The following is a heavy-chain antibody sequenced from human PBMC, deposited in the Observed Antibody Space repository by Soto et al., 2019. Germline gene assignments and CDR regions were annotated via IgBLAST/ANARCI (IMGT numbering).Heavy chain of an antibody. V-gene: IGHV5-10-1*01. Sequence: GESLKISCKGSGYSFTRYWISWVRQMPGKGLEWMGRIDPSDSYTKYSPSFEGHVAISADKSISTAYLEWSSLKASDTAMYYRARRQVAGTLDYYYGMDVWGQGTTVTVSS. CDR3: ARRQVAGTLDYYYGMDV. D-gene: IGHD6-19*01. CDR1: GYSFTRYW. CDR2: IDPSDSYT. J-gene: IGHJ6*02.